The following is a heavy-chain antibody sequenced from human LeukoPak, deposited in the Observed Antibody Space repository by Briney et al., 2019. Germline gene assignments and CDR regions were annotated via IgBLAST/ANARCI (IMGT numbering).Heavy chain of an antibody. V-gene: IGHV1-2*02. D-gene: IGHD3-16*01. Sequence: ASVKVSCKASGYTFTGYYMHWVRQAPGQGLEWMGWINSNSGGTKYAQKFQGRVTMTRDTSISTAYMELSRLRSDDTAVYHCARDPALIPVIPGYWGQGTLVTVSS. J-gene: IGHJ4*02. CDR1: GYTFTGYY. CDR2: INSNSGGT. CDR3: ARDPALIPVIPGY.